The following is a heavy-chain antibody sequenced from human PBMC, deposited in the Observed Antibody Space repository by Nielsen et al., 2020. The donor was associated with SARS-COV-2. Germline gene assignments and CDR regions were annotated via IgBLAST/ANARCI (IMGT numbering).Heavy chain of an antibody. D-gene: IGHD4-17*01. Sequence: ASVKVSCKVSGYTLTELSMHWVRQAPGKGLEWMGGFDPEDGETSYAQKFQGRVTMTRDTSTSTVYMELSSLRSEDTAVYYCARSDYVGNYWGQGTLVTVSS. CDR1: GYTLTELS. CDR3: ARSDYVGNY. V-gene: IGHV1-24*01. J-gene: IGHJ4*02. CDR2: FDPEDGET.